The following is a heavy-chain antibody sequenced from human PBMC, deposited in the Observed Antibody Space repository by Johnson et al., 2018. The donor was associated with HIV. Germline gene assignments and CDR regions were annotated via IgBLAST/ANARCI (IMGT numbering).Heavy chain of an antibody. J-gene: IGHJ3*02. CDR3: AKGYLTSIAARQPDAFDI. CDR1: GFTFSSYG. CDR2: ISYDGSNK. D-gene: IGHD6-6*01. V-gene: IGHV3-30*18. Sequence: QVQVVESGGGVVQPGRSLRLSCAASGFTFSSYGMHWVRQAPGKGLEWVAVISYDGSNKYYADSMKGRFTISRDNSKNTLYLQMNSLRAEDTAVYYCAKGYLTSIAARQPDAFDIWGQGTMVTVSS.